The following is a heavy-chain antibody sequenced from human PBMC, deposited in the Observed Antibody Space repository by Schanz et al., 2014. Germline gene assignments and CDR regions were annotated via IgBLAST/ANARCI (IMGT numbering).Heavy chain of an antibody. J-gene: IGHJ6*03. V-gene: IGHV3-11*01. D-gene: IGHD3-10*01. CDR2: IGNGGVTI. Sequence: VQLVDSGGGLVKPGGSLRLSCTASGFPFSDYFMAWIRQPPGRGLEWVSYIGNGGVTIYYADSVKGRFTISRDNSKNSLYLQMNSLRAEDTALYYCAKGSRSGSKVMDVWGKGTTVTVSS. CDR1: GFPFSDYF. CDR3: AKGSRSGSKVMDV.